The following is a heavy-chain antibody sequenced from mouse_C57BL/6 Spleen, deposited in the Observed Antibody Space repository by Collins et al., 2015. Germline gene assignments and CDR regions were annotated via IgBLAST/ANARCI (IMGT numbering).Heavy chain of an antibody. D-gene: IGHD2-4*01. CDR3: ARDYPPMDY. CDR1: GYAFTNYL. CDR2: INPGSGGT. J-gene: IGHJ4*01. Sequence: QVQLQQSGAELVRPGTSVKVSCKASGYAFTNYLIEWVKQRPGQGLEWIGVINPGSGGTNYNEKFKGKATLTADKSSSTAYMQLSSLTSDDSAVYFCARDYPPMDYWGQGTSVTVSS. V-gene: IGHV1-54*03.